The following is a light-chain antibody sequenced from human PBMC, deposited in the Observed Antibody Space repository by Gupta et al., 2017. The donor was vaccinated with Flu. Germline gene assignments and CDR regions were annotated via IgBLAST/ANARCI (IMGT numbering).Light chain of an antibody. CDR1: QGSSIY. CDR3: QQLNNFRWT. J-gene: IGKJ1*01. CDR2: ATS. Sequence: DIQLTQSPLFLSASVGDRVTITCRASQGSSIYLAWYQQKPGEAPRLLIQATSTLQSGVPSRFSGSGSGTDFTLTISSLQPEDFATYYCQQLNNFRWTFGQGTKVDIK. V-gene: IGKV1-9*01.